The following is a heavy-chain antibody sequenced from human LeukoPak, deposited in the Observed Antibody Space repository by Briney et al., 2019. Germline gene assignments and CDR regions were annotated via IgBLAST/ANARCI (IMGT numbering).Heavy chain of an antibody. J-gene: IGHJ4*02. CDR1: GGIFSSYT. D-gene: IGHD2-8*02. V-gene: IGHV1-69*02. CDR2: ITPIPGIT. CDR3: ARPLRAVDTGAYYFDY. Sequence: ASVKVSCKASGGIFSSYTFNWVRQAPGQGLEWMGRITPIPGITNYAETFQGRVTLTADTSTSTLYMELSSLRSEHTAVYYCARPLRAVDTGAYYFDYWGQGTLVTVSS.